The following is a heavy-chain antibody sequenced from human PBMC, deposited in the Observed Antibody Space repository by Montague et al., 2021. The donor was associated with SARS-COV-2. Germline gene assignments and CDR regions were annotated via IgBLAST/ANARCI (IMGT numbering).Heavy chain of an antibody. V-gene: IGHV4-4*07. J-gene: IGHJ6*02. CDR1: GGSISSYY. CDR3: ARDGSAVAGLPRSYGLDV. Sequence: SETLSLTCTVSGGSISSYYWSWIRQPAGKGLEWIGRIYTSGSTNYNPSLKRRVTMSVDTSKSQFSLKLSSVTAADTAVHYCARDGSAVAGLPRSYGLDVWGQGTTVTVSS. CDR2: IYTSGST. D-gene: IGHD6-19*01.